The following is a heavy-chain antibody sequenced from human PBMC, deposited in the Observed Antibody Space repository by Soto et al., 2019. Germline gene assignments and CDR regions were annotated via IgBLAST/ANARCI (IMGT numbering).Heavy chain of an antibody. D-gene: IGHD6-13*01. V-gene: IGHV2-26*04. Sequence: QVTVKESGPVLVKPTETLTLTCTVSGFSLSNAGLGVSWIRQPPGKALEWLAHIFSNDEKSYSTSLKSRPTTSXDXXKSQVVLTMTNMDPVDTATYYCASTYSTSWYWFDPWGQGTLVTVSS. CDR3: ASTYSTSWYWFDP. CDR1: GFSLSNAGLG. CDR2: IFSNDEK. J-gene: IGHJ5*02.